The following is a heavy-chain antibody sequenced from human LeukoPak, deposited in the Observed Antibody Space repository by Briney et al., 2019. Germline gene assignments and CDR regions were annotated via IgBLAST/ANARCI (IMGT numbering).Heavy chain of an antibody. V-gene: IGHV3-33*01. J-gene: IGHJ6*02. CDR1: GFTFSSYG. CDR2: IWYDGSNK. CDR3: ARSSSGGYYYYYGMDV. D-gene: IGHD6-19*01. Sequence: PGRSLRLSCAASGFTFSSYGMHWVRQAPGKGLEWVAVIWYDGSNKYYADSVKGRFTISRDNSKNTLYLQMNSLRAEDTAVYYCARSSSGGYYYYYGMDVWGQGTTVTVSS.